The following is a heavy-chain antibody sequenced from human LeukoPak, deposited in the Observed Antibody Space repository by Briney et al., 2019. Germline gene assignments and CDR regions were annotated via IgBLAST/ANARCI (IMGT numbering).Heavy chain of an antibody. D-gene: IGHD3-10*01. CDR3: VRLCVRGIIGP. J-gene: IGHJ5*02. Sequence: ASVKVSCKASGYTFTNDDINWVRQATGQGLEWMGRMNPKSGNTGYAQKFQGRVTMTRDTSINTAYMELSSLRSEDTAVYYCVRLCVRGIIGPWGQGTLVTVSS. V-gene: IGHV1-8*01. CDR2: MNPKSGNT. CDR1: GYTFTNDD.